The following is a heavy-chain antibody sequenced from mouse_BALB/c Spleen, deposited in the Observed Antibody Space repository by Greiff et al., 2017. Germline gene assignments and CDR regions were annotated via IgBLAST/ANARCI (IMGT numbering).Heavy chain of an antibody. D-gene: IGHD2-4*01. Sequence: DVQLVESGGGLVKPGGSLKLSCAASGFALSSYDMSWVRQTPEKRLEWVAYISSGGGSTYYPDTVKGRFTISRDNAKNTLYLQMSSLKSEDTAMYYCARLRSTMITRYAMDYWGQGTSVTVSS. CDR2: ISSGGGST. CDR1: GFALSSYD. J-gene: IGHJ4*01. CDR3: ARLRSTMITRYAMDY. V-gene: IGHV5-12-1*01.